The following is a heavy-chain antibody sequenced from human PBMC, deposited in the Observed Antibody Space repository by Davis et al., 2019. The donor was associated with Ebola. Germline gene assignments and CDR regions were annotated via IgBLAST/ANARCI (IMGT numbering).Heavy chain of an antibody. CDR1: GYTFTGYY. CDR3: ASPSRGVAAPLYYFDY. Sequence: ASVKVSCKASGYTFTGYYMHWVRQAPGQGLEWMGWINPNSGGTNYAQKFQGRVTMTRDTSISTAYMELSSLRSEDTAVYYCASPSRGVAAPLYYFDYWGQGTLVTVSS. D-gene: IGHD6-6*01. J-gene: IGHJ4*02. CDR2: INPNSGGT. V-gene: IGHV1-2*02.